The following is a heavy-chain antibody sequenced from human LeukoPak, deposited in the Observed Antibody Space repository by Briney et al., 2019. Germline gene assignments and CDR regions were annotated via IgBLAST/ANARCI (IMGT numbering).Heavy chain of an antibody. J-gene: IGHJ6*02. CDR2: INPNSGAA. CDR3: ARGMYGLDV. V-gene: IGHV1-2*02. Sequence: ASVKVSCKASGYTFTGYYIHWVRQAPGQGLEWMGWINPNSGAANYARKFQGRVTMTRDTSITTAYMEVSRLRFDGTAVYYCARGMYGLDVWGQGTTVTVSS. CDR1: GYTFTGYY.